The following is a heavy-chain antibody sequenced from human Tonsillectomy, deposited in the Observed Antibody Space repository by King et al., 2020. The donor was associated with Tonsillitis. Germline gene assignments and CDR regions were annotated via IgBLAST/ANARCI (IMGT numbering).Heavy chain of an antibody. CDR1: GDSVSSNSAA. Sequence: VQLPLSGPGLVKPSQILSLTCAISGDSVSSNSAAWNWIRQSPSRGLEWLGRTYYRSKWYNDYAVSVKSRITINPDTSKNQFSLQLNSVTPEDTAMYYCARGRVAIAVATNWLDPWGQGTLVTVSS. CDR2: TYYRSKWYN. D-gene: IGHD6-19*01. V-gene: IGHV6-1*01. J-gene: IGHJ5*02. CDR3: ARGRVAIAVATNWLDP.